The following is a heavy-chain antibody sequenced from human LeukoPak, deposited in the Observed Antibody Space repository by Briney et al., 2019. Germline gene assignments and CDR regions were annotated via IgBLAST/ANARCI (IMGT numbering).Heavy chain of an antibody. CDR1: GFTFNSYA. CDR2: ISYDGSIN. CDR3: ARGGFRTFDY. Sequence: PGGSLRLSCAASGFTFNSYAVHWVRQAPGKGLEWVAVISYDGSINFYAASVKGRFTISRDNSKNTLYLQMNSLRAEDTALYFCARGGFRTFDYWGQGTLVTVSS. J-gene: IGHJ4*02. V-gene: IGHV3-30-3*01. D-gene: IGHD3-16*01.